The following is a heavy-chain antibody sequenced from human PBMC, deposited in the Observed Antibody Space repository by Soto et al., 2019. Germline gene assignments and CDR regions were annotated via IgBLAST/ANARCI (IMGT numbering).Heavy chain of an antibody. CDR3: ARDQLYYNDISGRPLNAFDV. V-gene: IGHV3-30-3*01. J-gene: IGHJ3*01. CDR1: GFTFSTYA. Sequence: GGSLRLSCAASGFTFSTYAMHWVRQAPGKGLEWVALISFDGSNKYYVDSVKGRFTISRDNAKNSLYLQMNSLRAEDTAVYYCARDQLYYNDISGRPLNAFDVWGQGTMVTVSS. D-gene: IGHD3-22*01. CDR2: ISFDGSNK.